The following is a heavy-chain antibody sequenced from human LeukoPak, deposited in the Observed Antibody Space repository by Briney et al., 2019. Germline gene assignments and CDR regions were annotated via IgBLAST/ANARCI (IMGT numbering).Heavy chain of an antibody. CDR1: GYTFSSYN. V-gene: IGHV1-3*01. CDR3: AFRGVSDDFDS. J-gene: IGHJ4*02. D-gene: IGHD3-10*01. CDR2: INVGNGTT. Sequence: ASVKVSCKASGYTFSSYNMHWVRQAPGQRLEWMGWINVGNGTTKFSQKFQGRVTITRDTSASTGYMELSSLRSEDTAVYYCAFRGVSDDFDSWGQGTLVTVSS.